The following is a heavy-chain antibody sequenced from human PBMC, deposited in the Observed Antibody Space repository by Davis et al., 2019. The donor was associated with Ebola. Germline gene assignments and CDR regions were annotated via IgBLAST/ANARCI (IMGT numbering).Heavy chain of an antibody. D-gene: IGHD3-10*01. Sequence: GESLKISCAASGFTFSDYYMTWIRQAPGKGLEWVSDISNSGATIFYVDSVKGRFTISRDNAKNSLYLQMNSLRAEDTAVYYCARVGVLWFGELSSEDYWGQGTLVTVSS. J-gene: IGHJ4*02. CDR1: GFTFSDYY. CDR3: ARVGVLWFGELSSEDY. V-gene: IGHV3-11*04. CDR2: ISNSGATI.